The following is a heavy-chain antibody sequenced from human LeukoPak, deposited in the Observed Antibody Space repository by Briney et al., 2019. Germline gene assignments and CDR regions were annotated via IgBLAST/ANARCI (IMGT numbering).Heavy chain of an antibody. J-gene: IGHJ4*02. Sequence: GGSLRLSCAASGFNFDSYTMTWVRQAPGKGLEWVSSISSGSSHIYYADSMKGRFTISRDNAKNSLYLQMTSLRVEDTAVYYCAKAQYFSPFDYWGEGTLVTVSS. CDR1: GFNFDSYT. CDR2: ISSGSSHI. CDR3: AKAQYFSPFDY. D-gene: IGHD2/OR15-2a*01. V-gene: IGHV3-21*04.